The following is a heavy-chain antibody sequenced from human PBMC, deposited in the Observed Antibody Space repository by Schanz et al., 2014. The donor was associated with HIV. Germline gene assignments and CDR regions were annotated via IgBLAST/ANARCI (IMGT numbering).Heavy chain of an antibody. V-gene: IGHV1-2*02. J-gene: IGHJ4*02. D-gene: IGHD3-16*02. Sequence: QVQLVQSGAEVKKPGASVTVSCKPSGYTFTDYYLHWVRQAPGQGLEWMGWINPKSGDTNLAQMFQGRIVVARDTSINTAYLEVSRLRSDDTAVFYCARSRYHQFVGHFDYWGQGSLVTVSS. CDR3: ARSRYHQFVGHFDY. CDR2: INPKSGDT. CDR1: GYTFTDYY.